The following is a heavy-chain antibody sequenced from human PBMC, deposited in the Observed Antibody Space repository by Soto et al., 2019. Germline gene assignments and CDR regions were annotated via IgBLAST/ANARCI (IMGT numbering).Heavy chain of an antibody. CDR1: GFSLNTDGMG. V-gene: IGHV2-5*02. D-gene: IGHD6-19*01. CDR2: IYWDDDK. Sequence: SGPTLVKPTQPLTLTCTFSGFSLNTDGMGVGWIRQPPGKALEWLALIYWDDDKRYSPSLKSRLTITKDTSKNQVVLTLTNMDPVDTATYFCAHTEMAVAGVAFDYWGQGTLVTVSS. J-gene: IGHJ4*02. CDR3: AHTEMAVAGVAFDY.